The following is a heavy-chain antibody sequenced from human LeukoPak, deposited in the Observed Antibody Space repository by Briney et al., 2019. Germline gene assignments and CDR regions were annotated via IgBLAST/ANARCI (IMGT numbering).Heavy chain of an antibody. V-gene: IGHV3-21*01. D-gene: IGHD2-2*01. J-gene: IGHJ6*03. Sequence: GGSLRLSCAASGFTFSSYTMNWVRQAPGKGLEWVSIISSGSSYIHYADSVKGRFTISRDNAKNSLYLQMNSLRAEDTAVYYCALKRGYCSSTSCYYYYYYMDVWGKGTTVTVSS. CDR1: GFTFSSYT. CDR3: ALKRGYCSSTSCYYYYYYMDV. CDR2: ISSGSSYI.